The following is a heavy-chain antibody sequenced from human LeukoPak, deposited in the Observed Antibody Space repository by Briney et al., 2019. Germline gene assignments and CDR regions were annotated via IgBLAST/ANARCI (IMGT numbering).Heavy chain of an antibody. V-gene: IGHV3-30*18. D-gene: IGHD3-22*01. Sequence: GGSLRLSCAASGFTFSSYGMHWVRQAPGKGPEWGAVISYDGSNKYYADSVKGRFTISRDNSKNTLYLQMNSLRAEDTAVYYCAKGTYYDSSGLDYWGQGTLVTVSS. CDR3: AKGTYYDSSGLDY. CDR1: GFTFSSYG. CDR2: ISYDGSNK. J-gene: IGHJ4*02.